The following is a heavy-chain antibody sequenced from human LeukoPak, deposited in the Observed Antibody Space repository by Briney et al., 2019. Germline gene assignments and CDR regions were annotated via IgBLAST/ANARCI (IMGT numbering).Heavy chain of an antibody. CDR3: ARAYCSSTSCYKDASDY. Sequence: PGGSLRLSCAASGFIFSSYGMHWVRQAPGKGLEWVAIIWDDGSNKYYADSVKGRFIISRDNSKNMLYLQMNSLRVEDTAVYYCARAYCSSTSCYKDASDYWGQGTLVTVSS. CDR1: GFIFSSYG. V-gene: IGHV3-33*01. CDR2: IWDDGSNK. D-gene: IGHD2-2*02. J-gene: IGHJ4*02.